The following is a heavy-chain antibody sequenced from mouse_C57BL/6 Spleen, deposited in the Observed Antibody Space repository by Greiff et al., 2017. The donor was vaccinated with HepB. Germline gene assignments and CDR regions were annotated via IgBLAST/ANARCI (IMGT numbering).Heavy chain of an antibody. D-gene: IGHD2-14*01. CDR1: GYTFTDYY. Sequence: VQLQQSGPVLVKPGASVKMSCKASGYTFTDYYMNWVKQSHGKSLEWIGVINPYNGGTSYNQKFKGKATLTVDKSSSTAYMELNSLTSEDSAVYYCARNVRRNYYAMDYWGQGTSVTVSS. CDR2: INPYNGGT. CDR3: ARNVRRNYYAMDY. J-gene: IGHJ4*01. V-gene: IGHV1-19*01.